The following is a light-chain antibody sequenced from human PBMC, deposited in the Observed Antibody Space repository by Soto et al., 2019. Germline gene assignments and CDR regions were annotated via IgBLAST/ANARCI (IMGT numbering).Light chain of an antibody. CDR1: QGISSW. V-gene: IGKV1-12*01. CDR2: AAS. J-gene: IGKJ4*01. CDR3: QQANSFPPT. Sequence: DIQMTQSPSSVSASVGDRGTITCRASQGISSWLAWYQQKPGKDPKLLIYAASSLQSGVPSRFSVSGSLTDFTSTITSLQPEYFATYYCQQANSFPPTFGGGNKVFIK.